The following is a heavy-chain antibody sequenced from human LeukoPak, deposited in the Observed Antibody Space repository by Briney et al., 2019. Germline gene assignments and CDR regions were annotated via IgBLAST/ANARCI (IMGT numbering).Heavy chain of an antibody. CDR1: GGSISSYY. CDR2: IYYSGST. V-gene: IGHV4-39*07. CDR3: ARDHYGSGRGDAFDI. J-gene: IGHJ3*02. Sequence: PSETLSLTCTVSGGSISSYYWGWIRQPPGKGLEWIGSIYYSGSTYYNPSLKSRVTISVDTSKNQFSLKLSSVTAADTAVYYCARDHYGSGRGDAFDIWGQGTMVTVSS. D-gene: IGHD3-10*01.